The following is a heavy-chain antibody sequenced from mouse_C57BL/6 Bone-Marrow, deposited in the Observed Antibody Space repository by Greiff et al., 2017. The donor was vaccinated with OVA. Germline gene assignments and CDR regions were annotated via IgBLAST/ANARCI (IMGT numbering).Heavy chain of an antibody. Sequence: VKLMESGPELVKPGASVKISCKASGYAFSSSWMNWVKQRPGKGLEWIGRIYPGDGDTNYNGKFKGKATLTADKSSSTAYMQLSSLTSEDSAVYFCARSVTGILDYWGQGTTLTVSS. D-gene: IGHD4-1*01. CDR1: GYAFSSSW. J-gene: IGHJ2*01. CDR3: ARSVTGILDY. CDR2: IYPGDGDT. V-gene: IGHV1-82*01.